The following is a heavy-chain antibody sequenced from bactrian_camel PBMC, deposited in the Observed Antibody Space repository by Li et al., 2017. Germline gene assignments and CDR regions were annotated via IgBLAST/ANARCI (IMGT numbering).Heavy chain of an antibody. J-gene: IGHJ4*01. D-gene: IGHD2*01. CDR2: IDRHGRT. Sequence: VQLVESGGGSVQTGGSLRLSCLASGNTYSNNVGWFRRAPGKEREGVASIDRHGRTGYADSVKGRFTISKDYAKHTLYLQMNSLKPEDTAVYYCAAEPYCSGGYTMGQGTQVTVS. CDR1: GNTYSNN. V-gene: IGHV3S53*01.